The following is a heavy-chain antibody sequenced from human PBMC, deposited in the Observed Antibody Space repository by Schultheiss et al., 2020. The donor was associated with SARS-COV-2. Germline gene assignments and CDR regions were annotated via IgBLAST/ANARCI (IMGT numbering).Heavy chain of an antibody. V-gene: IGHV1-46*01. CDR1: GYTFTSYY. J-gene: IGHJ4*02. D-gene: IGHD6-19*01. Sequence: ASVKVSCKASGYTFTSYYMHWVRQAPGQGLEWMGIINPSGGSTSYAQKFQGRVTMTRDTSTSTVYMELSSLRSEDTAVFYCARDIGRSSGWQDTDDYWGQGTLVTVSS. CDR2: INPSGGST. CDR3: ARDIGRSSGWQDTDDY.